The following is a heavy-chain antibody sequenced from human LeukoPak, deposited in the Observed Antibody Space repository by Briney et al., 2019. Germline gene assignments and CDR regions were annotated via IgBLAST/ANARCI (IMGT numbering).Heavy chain of an antibody. CDR3: ARGTGEGYTYGRYYFDY. CDR1: GYTFTGYY. CDR2: INPNSGGT. D-gene: IGHD5-18*01. Sequence: ASVKVSCKASGYTFTGYYMHWVRQAPGQGLEWMGWINPNSGGTNYAQKFQGRVTMTRDTSTSTAYMELSRLRSDDTAVYYCARGTGEGYTYGRYYFDYWGQGTLVTVSS. V-gene: IGHV1-2*02. J-gene: IGHJ4*02.